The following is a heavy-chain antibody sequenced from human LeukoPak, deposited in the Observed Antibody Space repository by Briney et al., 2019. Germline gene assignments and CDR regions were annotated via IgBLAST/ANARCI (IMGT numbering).Heavy chain of an antibody. V-gene: IGHV3-23*01. CDR3: AKERRLFDY. Sequence: GGSLRLSCVASGFIFGDYWMRWVRQAPGKGLEWVSAISGSGGSTYYADSVKGRFTISRDNSKNTLYLQMNSLRAEDTAVYYCAKERRLFDYWGQGTLVTVSS. CDR1: GFIFGDYW. J-gene: IGHJ4*02. CDR2: ISGSGGST.